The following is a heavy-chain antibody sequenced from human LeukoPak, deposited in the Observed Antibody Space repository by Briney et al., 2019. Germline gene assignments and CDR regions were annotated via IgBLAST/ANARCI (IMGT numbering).Heavy chain of an antibody. Sequence: GGSLRLSCAASGFIFNRYWMSWVRQAPGQGLEWVANINQDGSEKYYVDSVKGRFSISRDNAKSSLYLQMDSLRAGDTAIYYCYADFDLFDHWGQGTLVTVSS. J-gene: IGHJ4*02. CDR3: YADFDLFDH. CDR2: INQDGSEK. D-gene: IGHD2-2*01. V-gene: IGHV3-7*01. CDR1: GFIFNRYW.